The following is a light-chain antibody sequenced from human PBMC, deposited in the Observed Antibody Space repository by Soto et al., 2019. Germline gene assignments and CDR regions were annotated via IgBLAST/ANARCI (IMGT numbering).Light chain of an antibody. CDR2: AAS. J-gene: IGKJ4*01. CDR1: QSISTY. CDR3: QQSYSTPLT. Sequence: DIVMTQSPLSLSASVGDRVTITCRASQSISTYLNWYQQKPGKAPKLLINAASSLQSGVPSRFSGSGSGTDFTLTISSLQPEDFATYYCQQSYSTPLTFGGGTKVEIK. V-gene: IGKV1-39*01.